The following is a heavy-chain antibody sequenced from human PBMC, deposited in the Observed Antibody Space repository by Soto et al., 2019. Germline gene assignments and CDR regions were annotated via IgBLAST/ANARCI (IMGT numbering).Heavy chain of an antibody. CDR2: TRNKANSYTT. D-gene: IGHD3-3*01. J-gene: IGHJ6*03. V-gene: IGHV3-72*01. CDR3: ARGSLYYDFWSGNYYYYYMDV. Sequence: GGSLRLSCAASGFTFSDHYMDWVRQAPGKGLEWVGRTRNKANSYTTEYAASVKGRFTISRDDSKNSLYLQMNSLKTEDTAVYYCARGSLYYDFWSGNYYYYYMDVWGKGTTVTVSS. CDR1: GFTFSDHY.